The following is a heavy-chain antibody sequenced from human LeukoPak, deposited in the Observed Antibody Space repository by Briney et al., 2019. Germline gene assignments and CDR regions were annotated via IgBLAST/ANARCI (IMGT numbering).Heavy chain of an antibody. Sequence: ASVKVSCKASGNTFSSYAMHWVRQAPGQRLEWMGWINGGNGKTKYSEKFQGRVTITRDTSATTAYMELSSLRSDDTAVYYCARMQGSGSYYSSWGQGTLVTVSS. CDR1: GNTFSSYA. J-gene: IGHJ4*02. V-gene: IGHV1-3*01. D-gene: IGHD3-10*01. CDR2: INGGNGKT. CDR3: ARMQGSGSYYSS.